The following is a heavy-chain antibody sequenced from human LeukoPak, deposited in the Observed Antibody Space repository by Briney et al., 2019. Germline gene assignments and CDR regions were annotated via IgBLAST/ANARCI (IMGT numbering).Heavy chain of an antibody. J-gene: IGHJ3*02. V-gene: IGHV4-34*01. CDR3: ARDRYGGGDAFDI. CDR2: INHSGST. Sequence: SETLSLTCAVYGGSFSGYYWSWIRQPPGKGLEWIGEINHSGSTNYNPSLKGRVTISVDTSKNQFSLKLSSVTAADTAVYYCARDRYGGGDAFDIWGQGTMVTVSS. CDR1: GGSFSGYY. D-gene: IGHD4-23*01.